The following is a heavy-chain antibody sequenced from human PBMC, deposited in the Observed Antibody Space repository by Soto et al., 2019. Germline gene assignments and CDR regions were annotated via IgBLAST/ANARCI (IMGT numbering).Heavy chain of an antibody. J-gene: IGHJ3*02. D-gene: IGHD1-1*01. CDR3: ARDGWVEEMATTTWLAFDI. V-gene: IGHV1-69*01. CDR2: IIPIFGTA. CDR1: GGTFSSYA. Sequence: QVQLVQSGAEVKKPGSSVKVSCKASGGTFSSYAISWVRQAPGQGLEWMGGIIPIFGTANYAQKFQGRVTITADESTSTAYMELSSLRSEDTAVYYCARDGWVEEMATTTWLAFDIWGQGTMVTVSS.